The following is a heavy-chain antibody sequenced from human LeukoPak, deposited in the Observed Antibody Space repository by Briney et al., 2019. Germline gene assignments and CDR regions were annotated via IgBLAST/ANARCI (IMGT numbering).Heavy chain of an antibody. CDR1: GGSFSGYY. V-gene: IGHV4-59*01. D-gene: IGHD5-24*01. J-gene: IGHJ4*02. CDR3: ASLRWLQSRFDY. CDR2: IYYSGST. Sequence: NPSGTLSLTCAVYGGSFSGYYWSWIRQPPGKGLEWIGYIYYSGSTNYNPSLKSRVTISVDTSKNQFSLKLSSVTAADTAVYYCASLRWLQSRFDYWGQGTLVTVSS.